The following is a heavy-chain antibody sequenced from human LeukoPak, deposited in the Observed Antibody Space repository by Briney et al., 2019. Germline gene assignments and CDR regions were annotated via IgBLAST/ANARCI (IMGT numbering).Heavy chain of an antibody. J-gene: IGHJ4*02. CDR3: ATETNGRHYDY. CDR2: IGHTGFDR. D-gene: IGHD1-14*01. CDR1: GLTFSTSG. V-gene: IGHV3-21*06. Sequence: GGSLRLSCTPSGLTFSTSGFNWVRQAPGKGLEWVASIGHTGFDRYHADSIKGRFTISRDNANNFLYLQMDSLRAEDTAVYYCATETNGRHYDYWGQGTLLTVSS.